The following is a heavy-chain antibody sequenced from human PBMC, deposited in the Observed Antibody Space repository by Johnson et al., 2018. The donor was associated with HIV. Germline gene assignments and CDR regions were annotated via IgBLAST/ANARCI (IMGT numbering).Heavy chain of an antibody. CDR1: GFNFDDYG. J-gene: IGHJ3*02. CDR2: IKSKTDGGTT. D-gene: IGHD1-26*01. V-gene: IGHV3-15*01. CDR3: TAHYRNAFDI. Sequence: VQLVESGGGVVRLGGSLRVSCTASGFNFDDYGLSWVRQVPGKGLEWVGRIKSKTDGGTTDYAAPVKGRFTLSRDDSKNTLFLQMNSLKTEDTALYYCTAHYRNAFDIWGQGTMVTVSS.